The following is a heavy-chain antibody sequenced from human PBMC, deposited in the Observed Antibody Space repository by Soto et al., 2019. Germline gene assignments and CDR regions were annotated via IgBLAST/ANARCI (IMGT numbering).Heavy chain of an antibody. CDR3: ARGRRGWENSKDSSSFYYYYMDV. CDR2: INHSGST. D-gene: IGHD6-6*01. Sequence: SETLSLTCAVYGGSFSGYYWSWIRQPPGKGLEWIGEINHSGSTNYNPSLKSRVTISVDTSKNQFSLKLSSVTAADTAVYYCARGRRGWENSKDSSSFYYYYMDVWGKGTTVNVSS. J-gene: IGHJ6*03. CDR1: GGSFSGYY. V-gene: IGHV4-34*01.